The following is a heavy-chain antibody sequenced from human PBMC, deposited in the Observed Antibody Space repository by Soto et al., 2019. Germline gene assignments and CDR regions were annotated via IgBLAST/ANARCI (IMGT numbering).Heavy chain of an antibody. CDR2: ISWNSGSI. Sequence: EVQLVESGGGLVQPGRSLRLSCAASGFTFDDYAMHWVRQAPGKGLEWVSGISWNSGSIGYADSVKGRFTISRDNAKNSLYLQMNSLRAEDTALYYCAKDSDSADYYYYMDVWGKGTTVTVSS. CDR1: GFTFDDYA. CDR3: AKDSDSADYYYYMDV. J-gene: IGHJ6*03. V-gene: IGHV3-9*01.